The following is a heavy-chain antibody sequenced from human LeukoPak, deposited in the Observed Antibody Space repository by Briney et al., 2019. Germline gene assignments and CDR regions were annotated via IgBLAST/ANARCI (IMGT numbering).Heavy chain of an antibody. CDR3: LLGYYYYYMDV. V-gene: IGHV3-74*01. J-gene: IGHJ6*03. CDR1: GFAFSNYW. D-gene: IGHD3-9*01. CDR2: INTHGSST. Sequence: PGGPLRLSCAASGFAFSNYWLHWVRQAPGKGLEWVARINTHGSSTNYADSVKGRFTISRDNAKNTLSLQMTSLSAEDTAVYYALLGYYYYYMDVWGKRTTVTVSS.